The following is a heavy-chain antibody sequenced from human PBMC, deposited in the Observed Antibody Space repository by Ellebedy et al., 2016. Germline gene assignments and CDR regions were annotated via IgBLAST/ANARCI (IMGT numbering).Heavy chain of an antibody. V-gene: IGHV1-18*01. CDR2: ISAYNGNT. Sequence: ASVKVSXXASGYTFTSYGISWVRQAPGQGLEWMGWISAYNGNTNYAQKLQGRVTMTTDTSTSTAYMELRSLRSDDTAVYYCARASMVRGVKGDWFDPWGQGTLVTVSS. CDR3: ARASMVRGVKGDWFDP. D-gene: IGHD3-10*01. CDR1: GYTFTSYG. J-gene: IGHJ5*02.